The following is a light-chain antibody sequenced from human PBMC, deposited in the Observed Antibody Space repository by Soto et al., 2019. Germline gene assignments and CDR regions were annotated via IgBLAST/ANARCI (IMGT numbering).Light chain of an antibody. V-gene: IGKV3-20*01. Sequence: EIGLTQSPGTLSLSPGERATLSCRASQSVSSSYLAWYQQKPGQAPRLLIYGASSRATGIPDRFSGSGSGTDFTLTISRLEPEDFAVYYCQQYGTSLYIFGQGTKLEIK. CDR1: QSVSSSY. CDR3: QQYGTSLYI. CDR2: GAS. J-gene: IGKJ2*01.